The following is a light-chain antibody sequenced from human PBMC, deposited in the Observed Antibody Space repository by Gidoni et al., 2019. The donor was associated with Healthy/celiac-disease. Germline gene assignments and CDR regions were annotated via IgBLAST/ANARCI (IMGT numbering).Light chain of an antibody. V-gene: IGKV3-11*01. CDR1: QSVSSY. CDR2: DAS. J-gene: IGKJ2*01. Sequence: EIVFTQSPATLSLSPGERATLSCRASQSVSSYLAWYQQKPGQAPRLLIYDASNRATGIPARFSGSGSGTDFTLTISSLEPEDFAVYYCQQRSNWPWTFGQGTKLEIK. CDR3: QQRSNWPWT.